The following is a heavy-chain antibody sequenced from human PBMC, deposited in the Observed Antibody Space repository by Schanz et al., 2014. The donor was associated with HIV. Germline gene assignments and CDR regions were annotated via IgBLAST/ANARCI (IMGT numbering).Heavy chain of an antibody. D-gene: IGHD5-12*01. CDR2: ISGSGGSP. CDR3: AKGLTIWLQPPFDY. Sequence: EQLVESGGGVVQPGRSLRLSCAASGFTYRNYGMHWVRQAPGKGLEWVSTISGSGGSPYYADSVKGRFTISRDNSKYTLYLQMNSLRAEDTAVYYCAKGLTIWLQPPFDYWGQGTLVTVSS. V-gene: IGHV3-23*04. CDR1: GFTYRNYG. J-gene: IGHJ4*02.